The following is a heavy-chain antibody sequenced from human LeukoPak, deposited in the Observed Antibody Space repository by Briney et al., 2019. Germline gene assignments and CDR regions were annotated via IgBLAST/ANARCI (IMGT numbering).Heavy chain of an antibody. Sequence: GGSLRLSCAASGFTFRNYGIHWVRQAPGKGLEWVAIIWYDGSNKYYADSVKGRFTISRDNSKNTLYLQMNSLRAEDTAVYYCAREEQWLAVFDYWGQGTLVTVSS. V-gene: IGHV3-33*01. J-gene: IGHJ4*02. CDR1: GFTFRNYG. CDR3: AREEQWLAVFDY. CDR2: IWYDGSNK. D-gene: IGHD6-19*01.